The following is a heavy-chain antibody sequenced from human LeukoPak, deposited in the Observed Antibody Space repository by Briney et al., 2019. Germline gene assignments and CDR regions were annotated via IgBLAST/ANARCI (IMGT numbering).Heavy chain of an antibody. CDR1: GGSFSGYY. Sequence: SETLSLTCAVYGGSFSGYYWSWIRQPPGKGLEWIGEINHSGSTNYNPSLKSRVTISVDTSENQFSLKLSSVTAADTAVHYCARAPGGFDYWGQGTLVTVSS. CDR2: INHSGST. CDR3: ARAPGGFDY. V-gene: IGHV4-34*01. D-gene: IGHD3-10*01. J-gene: IGHJ4*02.